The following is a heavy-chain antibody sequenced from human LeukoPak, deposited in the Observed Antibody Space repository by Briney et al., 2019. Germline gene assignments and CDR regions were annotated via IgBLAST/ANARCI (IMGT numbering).Heavy chain of an antibody. V-gene: IGHV3-23*01. CDR2: ISGSADKT. D-gene: IGHD3-10*01. CDR3: AKDVGTNYYGSGSPVDY. CDR1: GFTFSSYA. Sequence: GGSLRLSCAASGFTFSSYAMSWVRQAPGQGLEWVSAISGSADKTYYADSVKGRFTISRDNSKNTLYLQMNSLRAEDTAVYYCAKDVGTNYYGSGSPVDYWGQGTLVTVSS. J-gene: IGHJ4*02.